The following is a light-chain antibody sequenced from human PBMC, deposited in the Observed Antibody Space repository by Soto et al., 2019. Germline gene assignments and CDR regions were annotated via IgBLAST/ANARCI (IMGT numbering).Light chain of an antibody. V-gene: IGKV3-15*01. CDR2: GAS. CDR3: QQYNNWPPLT. J-gene: IGKJ4*01. Sequence: EIVMTQSPATLSVXXGEXAXLSXXASXXXXXXXAWYQQKPGQAPRLLIYGASTRATGIPARFSGSGSGTEFTLTISSLQSEDFAVYYCQQYNNWPPLTFGGGTKVEIK. CDR1: XXXXXX.